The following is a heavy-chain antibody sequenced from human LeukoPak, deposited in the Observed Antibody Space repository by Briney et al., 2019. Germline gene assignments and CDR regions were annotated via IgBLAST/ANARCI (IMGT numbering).Heavy chain of an antibody. D-gene: IGHD4-11*01. CDR2: IKQDGSEK. CDR3: ARGADYSPTDFDY. V-gene: IGHV3-7*01. CDR1: GFTFSSYW. Sequence: PGGSLRLSCAASGFTFSSYWMSWVRQAPGKGLEGVANIKQDGSEKYYVDSVKGRFTISRDNAENSLYLQMNSLRAEDTAVYYCARGADYSPTDFDYWGQGTLVTVSS. J-gene: IGHJ4*02.